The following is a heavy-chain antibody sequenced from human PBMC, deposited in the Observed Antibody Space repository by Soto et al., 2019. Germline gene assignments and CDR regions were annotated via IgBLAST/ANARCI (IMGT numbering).Heavy chain of an antibody. Sequence: ASVKVSCKASGYTFTSYGISWVRQAPGQGLEWMGWISACNGNTNYAQKLQGRVTMTTDTSTSTAYMELRSLRSDDTAVYYCARNSDSYYYYGMDVWGQGTTVTVSS. J-gene: IGHJ6*02. CDR2: ISACNGNT. D-gene: IGHD3-10*01. CDR1: GYTFTSYG. CDR3: ARNSDSYYYYGMDV. V-gene: IGHV1-18*01.